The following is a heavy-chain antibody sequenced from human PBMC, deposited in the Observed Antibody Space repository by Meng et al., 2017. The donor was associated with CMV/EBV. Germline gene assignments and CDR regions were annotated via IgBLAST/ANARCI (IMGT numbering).Heavy chain of an antibody. CDR1: GFTFSSYE. J-gene: IGHJ3*02. D-gene: IGHD6-25*01. V-gene: IGHV3-7*03. CDR3: AKTGTGSIAADAFDI. CDR2: IKVDGSDK. Sequence: GESLKITCAASGFTFSSYEMNWVRQAPGKGLEWVANIKVDGSDKYYVDSVKGRFTISRDNSKNTLYLQMNSLRAEDTAVYYCAKTGTGSIAADAFDIWGQGTMVTVSS.